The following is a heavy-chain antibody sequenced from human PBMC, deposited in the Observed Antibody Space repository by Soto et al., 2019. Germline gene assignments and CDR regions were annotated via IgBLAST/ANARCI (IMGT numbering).Heavy chain of an antibody. CDR2: IYHSGST. Sequence: SETLSLTCAVSGYSISSGYYWGWIRQPPGKGLEWIGSIYHSGSTYYNPSLKSRVTISVDTSKNQFSLKLSSVTAADTAVYYCARDDVSGSSGWFDPWGQGTLVTVSS. V-gene: IGHV4-38-2*02. CDR3: ARDDVSGSSGWFDP. J-gene: IGHJ5*02. D-gene: IGHD6-6*01. CDR1: GYSISSGYY.